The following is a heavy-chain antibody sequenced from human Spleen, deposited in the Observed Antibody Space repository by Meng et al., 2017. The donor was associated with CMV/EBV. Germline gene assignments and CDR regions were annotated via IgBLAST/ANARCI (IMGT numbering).Heavy chain of an antibody. V-gene: IGHV4-4*07. CDR3: ARVGAYCGGDCYLDY. CDR1: GGSIRGYS. D-gene: IGHD2-21*02. J-gene: IGHJ4*02. Sequence: QGPLKAWGPGLVRPSATRSLTCTVAGGSIRGYSWSWIRQPAGKGLEWIGRIYSSGSTNYNPSLKSRVTVSVDTSKTQFSLRLSSVTAADTAVYYCARVGAYCGGDCYLDYWGQGTLVTVSS. CDR2: IYSSGST.